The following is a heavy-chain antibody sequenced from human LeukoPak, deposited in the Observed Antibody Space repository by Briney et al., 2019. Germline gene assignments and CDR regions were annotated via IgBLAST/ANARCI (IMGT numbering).Heavy chain of an antibody. CDR3: AREGLPYAMDV. Sequence: ASVKVSCKASGYSLISYDINWVRQAAGQRLEWMGWMNPNSGRTGYAQTFQGRVTMTRDTSLNTAYMELSSLKSEDTAIYYCAREGLPYAMDVWGQGTTVTVSS. CDR1: GYSLISYD. V-gene: IGHV1-8*01. J-gene: IGHJ6*02. CDR2: MNPNSGRT. D-gene: IGHD2-15*01.